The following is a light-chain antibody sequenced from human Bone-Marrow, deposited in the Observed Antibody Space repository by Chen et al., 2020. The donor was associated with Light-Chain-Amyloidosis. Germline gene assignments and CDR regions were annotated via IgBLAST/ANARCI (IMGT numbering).Light chain of an antibody. V-gene: IGLV6-57*01. J-gene: IGLJ3*02. CDR3: QSYQGSSQGV. CDR1: SGSIAPNY. CDR2: EDD. Sequence: NFMLTQPHSVSESPGKTVIISCTRSSGSIAPNYVQWYQQRPGSSPTTVISEDDQRPSGVPDRFSGSIDRSSNSASLTISGLKTEDEADYDCQSYQGSSQGVFGGGTKLTVL.